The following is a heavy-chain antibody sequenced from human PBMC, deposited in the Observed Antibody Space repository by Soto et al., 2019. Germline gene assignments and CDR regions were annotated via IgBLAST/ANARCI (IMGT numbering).Heavy chain of an antibody. Sequence: PGGSLRLSCAASGFTFDDYTMHWVRQAPGKGLEWVSLISWDGGSTYYADSVKGRFTISRDNSKNSLYPQMNSLRTEDTALYYCAKDLSTVVRSDAFDIWGQGTMVTVSS. J-gene: IGHJ3*02. CDR2: ISWDGGST. CDR1: GFTFDDYT. D-gene: IGHD4-17*01. CDR3: AKDLSTVVRSDAFDI. V-gene: IGHV3-43*01.